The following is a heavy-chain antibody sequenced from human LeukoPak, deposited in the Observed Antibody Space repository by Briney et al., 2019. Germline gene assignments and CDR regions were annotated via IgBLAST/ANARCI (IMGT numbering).Heavy chain of an antibody. CDR2: ISYDGSNK. V-gene: IGHV3-30*04. D-gene: IGHD5-24*01. CDR1: GFTFSSYA. Sequence: GGSLRLSCAASGFTFSSYAMHWVRQAPGKGLEWVAVISYDGSNKYYADSMKGRFTISRDNSKNTLYLQMNSLRAEDTAVYYCARDKMRGGMDVWGQGTTVTVSS. J-gene: IGHJ6*02. CDR3: ARDKMRGGMDV.